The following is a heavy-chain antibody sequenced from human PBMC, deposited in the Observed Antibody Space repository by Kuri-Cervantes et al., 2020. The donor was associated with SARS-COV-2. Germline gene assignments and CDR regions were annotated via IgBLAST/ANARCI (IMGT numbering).Heavy chain of an antibody. CDR2: IKPDGSDK. V-gene: IGHV3-7*04. CDR1: GFTFSDKW. J-gene: IGHJ6*02. D-gene: IGHD2-15*01. CDR3: AREDVVPATLRGYYYNNGMDV. Sequence: GESLKISCAASGFTFSDKWMSWVRQAPGKGLEWVANIKPDGSDKYYVDSVKGRFTISRDSAKNSLYLQMNSLRPEDTAVYYCAREDVVPATLRGYYYNNGMDVWGQGTTVTVSS.